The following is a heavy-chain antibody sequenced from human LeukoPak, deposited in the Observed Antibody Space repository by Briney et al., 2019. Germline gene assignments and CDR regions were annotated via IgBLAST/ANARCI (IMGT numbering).Heavy chain of an antibody. D-gene: IGHD3-3*01. CDR1: GGTFSSYA. J-gene: IGHJ4*02. Sequence: SVKVSCKASGGTFSSYAISWVRQAPGQGLEWMGRIIPIFGIANYAQKFQGRVTITADKSTSTAYMELSSLRSEDTAVYYCAREGSWICGVVIHTRGYYFDYWGQGTLVTVSS. CDR3: AREGSWICGVVIHTRGYYFDY. V-gene: IGHV1-69*04. CDR2: IIPIFGIA.